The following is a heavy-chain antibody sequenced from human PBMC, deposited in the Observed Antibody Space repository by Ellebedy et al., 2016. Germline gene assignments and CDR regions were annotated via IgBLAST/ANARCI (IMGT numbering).Heavy chain of an antibody. CDR3: AKWNGGWNAFDV. J-gene: IGHJ3*01. V-gene: IGHV4-39*07. D-gene: IGHD1-1*01. CDR1: GGSISSSSYY. CDR2: IYYSGST. Sequence: SETLSLTCTVSGGSISSSSYYWGWIRQPPGKGLEWIGSIYYSGSTYYNPSLKSRVTISVDTSKNQFSLRLTSVTAADTAVYYCAKWNGGWNAFDVWGQGTLVTVSS.